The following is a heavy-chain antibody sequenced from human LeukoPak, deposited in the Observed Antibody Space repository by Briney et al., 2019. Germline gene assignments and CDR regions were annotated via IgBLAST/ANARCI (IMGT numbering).Heavy chain of an antibody. V-gene: IGHV5-51*01. Sequence: GESLKISCKGSGYSFTSYWIGWVRQMPGKGLEWMGIIYPGDSDTRYSPSFQGQVTISADKSNSTAYLQWSSLKASDTAMYYCARSLWFGEMDYYDSSGYENWFDPWGQGTLVTVSS. CDR1: GYSFTSYW. D-gene: IGHD3-22*01. CDR3: ARSLWFGEMDYYDSSGYENWFDP. CDR2: IYPGDSDT. J-gene: IGHJ5*02.